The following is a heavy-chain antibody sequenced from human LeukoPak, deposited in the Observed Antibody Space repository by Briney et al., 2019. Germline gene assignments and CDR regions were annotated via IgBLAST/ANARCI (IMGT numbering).Heavy chain of an antibody. CDR2: IIPIFGTA. D-gene: IGHD1-26*01. Sequence: SVKVSCKASGGTFSSYAISWVRQAPGQGLEWMGRIIPIFGTANYAQKFQGRVTITTDESTSTAYMELSSLRSEDTAVYYCARPREKVIGGSYQLDHWGQGTLVTVSS. CDR3: ARPREKVIGGSYQLDH. J-gene: IGHJ4*02. V-gene: IGHV1-69*05. CDR1: GGTFSSYA.